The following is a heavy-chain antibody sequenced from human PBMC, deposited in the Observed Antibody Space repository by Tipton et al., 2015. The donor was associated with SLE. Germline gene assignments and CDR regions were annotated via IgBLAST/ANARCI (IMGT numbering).Heavy chain of an antibody. D-gene: IGHD6-13*01. V-gene: IGHV4-39*07. CDR2: IYYSGST. CDR1: GGSISSSSYY. J-gene: IGHJ4*02. CDR3: ARSELGFDY. Sequence: TLSLICTVSGGSISSSSYYWGWIRQPPGKGLEWIGSIYYSGSTYYNPSLKSRVTISVDTSKNQFSLKLSSVTAADTAVYYCARSELGFDYWGQGTLVTVSS.